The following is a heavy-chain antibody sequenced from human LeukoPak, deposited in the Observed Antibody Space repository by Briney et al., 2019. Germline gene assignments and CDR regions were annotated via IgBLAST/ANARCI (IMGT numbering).Heavy chain of an antibody. CDR2: IYYSGST. V-gene: IGHV4-59*01. D-gene: IGHD2-21*02. J-gene: IGHJ4*02. CDR3: AREVPLFDCGGDCYPPGCFDY. CDR1: GGSISSYY. Sequence: SETLSLTCTVSGGSISSYYWSWIRQPPGKGLEWIGYIYYSGSTNYNPSLKSRVTISVDTSKNQFSLKLSSVTAADTAVYYCAREVPLFDCGGDCYPPGCFDYWGQGTLVTVSS.